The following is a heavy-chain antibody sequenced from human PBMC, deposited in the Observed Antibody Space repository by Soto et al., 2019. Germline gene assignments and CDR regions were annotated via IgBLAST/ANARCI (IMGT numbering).Heavy chain of an antibody. CDR2: IYHSGST. Sequence: TLSLTCTVSGGSISSGGYYWSWVRQPPGKGLEWIGEIYHSGSTNYNPSLKSRVTISVDKSKNQFSLKLSSVTAADTAVYYCARFNSGSYYEAFDIWGQGTMVTVSS. CDR1: GGSISSGGYY. V-gene: IGHV4-4*02. D-gene: IGHD1-26*01. J-gene: IGHJ3*02. CDR3: ARFNSGSYYEAFDI.